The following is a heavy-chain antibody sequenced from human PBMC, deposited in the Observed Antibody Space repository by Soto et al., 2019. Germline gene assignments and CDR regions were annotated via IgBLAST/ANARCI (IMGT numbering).Heavy chain of an antibody. CDR1: GFTFSSYA. V-gene: IGHV3-30-3*01. CDR3: ARDSSTSCYKPCGLYGMDV. J-gene: IGHJ6*04. D-gene: IGHD2-2*02. CDR2: ISYDGSNK. Sequence: PGGSLRLSCAASGFTFSSYAMHWVRQAPGKGLEWVAVISYDGSNKYYADSVKGRFTISRDNSKNTLYLQMNSLRAEDTAVYYCARDSSTSCYKPCGLYGMDVRGKGTTVTVSS.